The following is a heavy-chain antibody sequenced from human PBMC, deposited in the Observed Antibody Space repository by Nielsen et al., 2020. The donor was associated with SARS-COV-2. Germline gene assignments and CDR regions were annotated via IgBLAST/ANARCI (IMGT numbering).Heavy chain of an antibody. CDR2: ISGSGGST. V-gene: IGHV3-23*01. J-gene: IGHJ4*02. D-gene: IGHD1-1*01. CDR1: GFTFNSYA. CDR3: ARDEAGTANSGFDY. Sequence: GESLKISCAASGFTFNSYAMSWVRQAPGKGLEWASSISGSGGSTYYADSVKGRFTISRDNSKNTLYLQMNSLRAEDTAIYYCARDEAGTANSGFDYWGQGTLVTVSS.